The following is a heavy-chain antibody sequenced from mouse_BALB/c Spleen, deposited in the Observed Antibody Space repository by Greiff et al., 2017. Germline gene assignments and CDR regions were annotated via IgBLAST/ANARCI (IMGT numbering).Heavy chain of an antibody. CDR1: GYSITSDYA. CDR3: ARWGYYYGSSYYFDY. V-gene: IGHV3-2*02. J-gene: IGHJ2*01. D-gene: IGHD1-1*01. CDR2: ISYSGST. Sequence: EVMLVESGPGLVKPSQSLSLTCTVTGYSITSDYAWNWIRQFPGNKLEWMGYISYSGSTSYNPSLKSRISITRDTSKNQFFLQLNSVTTEDTATYYCARWGYYYGSSYYFDYWGQGTTLTVSS.